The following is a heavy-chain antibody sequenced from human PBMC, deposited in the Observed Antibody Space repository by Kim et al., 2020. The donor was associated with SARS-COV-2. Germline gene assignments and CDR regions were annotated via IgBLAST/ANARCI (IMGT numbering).Heavy chain of an antibody. Sequence: ASVKVSCKASGYTFTSYAMHWVRQAPGQRLEWMGWINAGNGNTKYSQKFQGRVTITRDTSASTAYMELSSLRSEDTAVYYCARARPRYYYDSSGYLFDYWGQGTLVTVSS. CDR3: ARARPRYYYDSSGYLFDY. J-gene: IGHJ4*02. D-gene: IGHD3-22*01. CDR1: GYTFTSYA. V-gene: IGHV1-3*01. CDR2: INAGNGNT.